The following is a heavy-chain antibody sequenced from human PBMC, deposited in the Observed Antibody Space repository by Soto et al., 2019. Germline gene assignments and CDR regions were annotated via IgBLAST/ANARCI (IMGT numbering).Heavy chain of an antibody. CDR1: GGSISSGGYY. D-gene: IGHD3-10*01. V-gene: IGHV4-31*03. CDR3: ASVTMVRGVTLDYGMDV. J-gene: IGHJ6*02. CDR2: IYYSGST. Sequence: QVQLQESGPGLVKPSQTLSLTCTVSGGSISSGGYYWSWIRQHPGKGLEWIGYIYYSGSTYYNPSLKGRVTISVDTSKNQFSLKLSSVTAADTAVYYCASVTMVRGVTLDYGMDVWGQGTTVTVSS.